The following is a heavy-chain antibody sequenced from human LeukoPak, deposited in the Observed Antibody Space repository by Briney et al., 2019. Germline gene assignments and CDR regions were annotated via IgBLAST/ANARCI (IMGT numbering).Heavy chain of an antibody. J-gene: IGHJ4*02. CDR1: GFSVSNYY. CDR2: IPNDDSVI. D-gene: IGHD3-22*01. CDR3: AREQWFRWEY. V-gene: IGHV3-11*01. Sequence: GGSLRLSCEASGFSVSNYYMVWVRQPPGKGLGCISYIPNDDSVIYYADSVRGRLSVSRDSAKNSLSLQLNSLRAEDTAVYYCAREQWFRWEYWGQGILVTVSS.